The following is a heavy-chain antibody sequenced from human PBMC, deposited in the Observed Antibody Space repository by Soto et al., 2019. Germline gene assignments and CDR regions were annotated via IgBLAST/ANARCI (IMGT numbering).Heavy chain of an antibody. V-gene: IGHV4-4*07. D-gene: IGHD3-22*01. Sequence: SVTLSLTCTVSGGSISSYYWSWIRQPAGKGLEWIGRIYTSGSTNYNPSLKSRVTMSVDTSKNQFSLKLSSVTAADTAVYYCARGVLNYYDSSGYLYYFDYWGQGILVTVSS. CDR3: ARGVLNYYDSSGYLYYFDY. CDR1: GGSISSYY. J-gene: IGHJ4*02. CDR2: IYTSGST.